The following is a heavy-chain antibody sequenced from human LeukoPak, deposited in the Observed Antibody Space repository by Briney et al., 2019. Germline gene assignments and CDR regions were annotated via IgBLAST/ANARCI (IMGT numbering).Heavy chain of an antibody. CDR3: ARGSRFLDY. Sequence: GASVKVSCKASGYTFTSDYIHWVRQAPGQGLEWLGIINPSGGRTTYGQNFQGRVTMTRDMSTSTVYMELSSLRSEDTAGYYCARGSRFLDYWGQGTLVTVSS. CDR1: GYTFTSDY. D-gene: IGHD3-3*01. J-gene: IGHJ4*02. CDR2: INPSGGRT. V-gene: IGHV1-46*01.